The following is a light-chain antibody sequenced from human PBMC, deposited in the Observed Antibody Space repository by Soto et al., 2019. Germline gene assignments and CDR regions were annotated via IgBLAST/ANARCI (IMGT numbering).Light chain of an antibody. CDR3: KQGNTFPLT. V-gene: IGKV1-12*01. J-gene: IGKJ4*01. CDR2: AAS. Sequence: DIKMTQSPSSVSASEGDRVTITCRASQGINNWLAWYQQKPGKAHKLLIYAASSLQSGVPSRFSGSGSGTDFTLTIRSLQPEDFATYYCKQGNTFPLTFGGGTKVDI. CDR1: QGINNW.